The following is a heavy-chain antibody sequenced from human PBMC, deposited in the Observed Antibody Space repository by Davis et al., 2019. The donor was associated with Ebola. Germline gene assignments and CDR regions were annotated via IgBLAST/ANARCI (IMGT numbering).Heavy chain of an antibody. J-gene: IGHJ6*02. CDR3: ARGNYDYIWGSYRLNYFGMDV. CDR2: INHSGST. V-gene: IGHV4-34*01. CDR1: GGSFSGYY. D-gene: IGHD3-16*02. Sequence: MPSETLSLTCAVYGGSFSGYYWSWIRQPPGKGLEWIGEINHSGSTNYNPSLKSRVTISVDTSKNQFSLKLSSVTAADTAVYYCARGNYDYIWGSYRLNYFGMDVWGQGTTVTVSS.